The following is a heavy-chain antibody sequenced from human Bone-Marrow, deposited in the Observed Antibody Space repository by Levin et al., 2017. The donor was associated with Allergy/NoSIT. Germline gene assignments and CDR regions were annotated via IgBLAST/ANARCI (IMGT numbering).Heavy chain of an antibody. D-gene: IGHD5-18*01. CDR2: IYWNDDK. J-gene: IGHJ4*02. CDR3: ADRAAALVPYFDS. Sequence: SGPTLVKPTQTLTLTCTFSGFSLSTSGVGVGWIRQPPGEALEWLALIYWNDDKRYRPSLNNILTITKDPSKNQVVLTMTNLDPVDTARYYCADRAAALVPYFDSWGQGILVTVSS. CDR1: GFSLSTSGVG. V-gene: IGHV2-5*01.